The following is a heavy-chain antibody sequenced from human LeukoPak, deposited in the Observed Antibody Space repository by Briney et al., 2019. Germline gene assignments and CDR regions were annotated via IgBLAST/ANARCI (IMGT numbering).Heavy chain of an antibody. V-gene: IGHV3-74*01. J-gene: IGHJ4*02. Sequence: GGSLRLSCAASGFTVSNNYMRWVRQAPGKGLMWVSRINSDGSITNYADSVKGRFTISRDNAKNTLYLQMNSLRAEDTAVYYCARVRATFSPHFDNWGQGTLVTVSS. CDR2: INSDGSIT. CDR1: GFTVSNNY. CDR3: ARVRATFSPHFDN. D-gene: IGHD5-12*01.